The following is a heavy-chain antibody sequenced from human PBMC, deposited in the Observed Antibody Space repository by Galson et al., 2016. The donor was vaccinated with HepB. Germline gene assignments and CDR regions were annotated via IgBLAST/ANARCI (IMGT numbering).Heavy chain of an antibody. CDR1: GFTISNYG. J-gene: IGHJ4*02. V-gene: IGHV3-23*01. CDR2: ISVSGDTT. CDR3: AKVSGDVERRGGLDY. Sequence: SLRLSCAASGFTISNYGMSWVRQAPGKGLEWVSGISVSGDTTYYADSAKGRFTISRDNGENLLYLQMNSLRADDTAIYYCAKVSGDVERRGGLDYWGQGTLVTVSS. D-gene: IGHD1-1*01.